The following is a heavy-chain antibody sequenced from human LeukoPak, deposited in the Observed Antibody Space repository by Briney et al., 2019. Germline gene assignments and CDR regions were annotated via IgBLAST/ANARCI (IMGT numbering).Heavy chain of an antibody. D-gene: IGHD1-26*01. CDR3: ANSLPRGY. CDR2: IYSGGST. V-gene: IGHV3-53*01. CDR1: GFTVSSNY. J-gene: IGHJ4*02. Sequence: GGSLRLSCAASGFTVSSNYMTWVRQAPGKGLEWISLIYSGGSTYYADSVKGRFTISRDNSKNTLYLQMNSLRAEDTAVYYCANSLPRGYWGQGTLVTVSS.